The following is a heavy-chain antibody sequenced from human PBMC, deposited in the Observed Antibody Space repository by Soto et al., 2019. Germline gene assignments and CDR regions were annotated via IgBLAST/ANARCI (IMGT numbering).Heavy chain of an antibody. D-gene: IGHD4-17*01. J-gene: IGHJ4*02. CDR1: GASFYNYY. CDR3: AKSTVTGALDS. Sequence: PSETLSLTYAVFGASFYNYYWNWFRQPPGRGLEWIGEIYYTGSTTYNSSLKRRLTISGDSSKNQFSLTLFSVTAADTAVYFCAKSTVTGALDSWGAGTLVPVS. V-gene: IGHV4-34*01. CDR2: IYYTGST.